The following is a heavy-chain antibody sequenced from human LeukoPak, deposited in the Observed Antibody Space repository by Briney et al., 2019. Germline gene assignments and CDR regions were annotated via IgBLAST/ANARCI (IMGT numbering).Heavy chain of an antibody. CDR2: ISAYNGNT. Sequence: ASVKVSCKASGYTFTSYGISWVRQAPGQGLEWMGWISAYNGNTNYAQKLQGRVTMTTDTSTSTAYMELRGLRSDDTAVYYCARDQRGYDFWSGYYTVDWFDPWGQGTLVTVSS. D-gene: IGHD3-3*01. CDR1: GYTFTSYG. CDR3: ARDQRGYDFWSGYYTVDWFDP. J-gene: IGHJ5*02. V-gene: IGHV1-18*01.